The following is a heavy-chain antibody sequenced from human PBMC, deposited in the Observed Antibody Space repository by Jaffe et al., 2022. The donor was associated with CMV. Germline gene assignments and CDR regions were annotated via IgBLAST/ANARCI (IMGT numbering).Heavy chain of an antibody. CDR1: GGSISSYY. D-gene: IGHD3-9*01. CDR3: ASTHVLRYFDRYWYFDL. Sequence: QVQLQESGPGLVKPSETLSLTCTVSGGSISSYYWSWIRQPPGKGLEWIGYIYYSGSTNYNPSLKSRVTISVDTSKNQFSLKLSSVTAADTAVYYCASTHVLRYFDRYWYFDLWGRGTLVTVSS. J-gene: IGHJ2*01. CDR2: IYYSGST. V-gene: IGHV4-59*08.